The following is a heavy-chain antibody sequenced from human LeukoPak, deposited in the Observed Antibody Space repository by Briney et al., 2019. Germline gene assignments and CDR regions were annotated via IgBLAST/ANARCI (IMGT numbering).Heavy chain of an antibody. CDR1: GGSVSSGNYY. V-gene: IGHV4-61*02. J-gene: IGHJ6*02. CDR3: ARDLSSGYDYYYYYGMDV. Sequence: SQTLSLTCTVSGGSVSSGNYYWTWIRQPAGKGLEWIGRIYTSGNTNYNPSLKSRVTISVDTSKNQFSLKLSSVTAADTAVYYCARDLSSGYDYYYYYGMDVWGQGTTVTVSS. D-gene: IGHD5-12*01. CDR2: IYTSGNT.